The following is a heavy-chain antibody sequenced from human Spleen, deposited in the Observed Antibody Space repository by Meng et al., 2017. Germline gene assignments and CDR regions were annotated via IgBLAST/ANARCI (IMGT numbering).Heavy chain of an antibody. V-gene: IGHV1-2*06. D-gene: IGHD2-21*02. CDR3: ARGLGVVTVTFDY. CDR2: INPNSGGT. CDR1: GYTFTGYY. J-gene: IGHJ4*02. Sequence: QVQLVQSGAEVKKPGASVKVSCKASGYTFTGYYTYWVRQAPGQGLEWMGRINPNSGGTNYAQKFQGRVTLTRDTSISAAYMELSRLRSDDTAVYYCARGLGVVTVTFDYWGQGTLVTVSS.